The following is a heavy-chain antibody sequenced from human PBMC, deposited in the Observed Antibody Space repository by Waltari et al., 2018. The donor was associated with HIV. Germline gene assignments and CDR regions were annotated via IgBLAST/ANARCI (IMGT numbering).Heavy chain of an antibody. CDR2: INPNSGGT. CDR3: ARGSYYYDSSGSPGAFDP. V-gene: IGHV1-2*02. Sequence: QVQLVQSGAEVKKPGASVKVSCKASGYTFTGYYMPWVGPAPGQGLEWMGWINPNSGGTNYAQKFQGRVTMTRDTSISTAYMELSRLRSDDTAVYYCARGSYYYDSSGSPGAFDPWGQGTLVTVSS. J-gene: IGHJ5*02. CDR1: GYTFTGYY. D-gene: IGHD3-22*01.